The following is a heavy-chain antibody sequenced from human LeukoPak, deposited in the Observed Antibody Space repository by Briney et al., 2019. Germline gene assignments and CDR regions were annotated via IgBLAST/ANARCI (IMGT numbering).Heavy chain of an antibody. CDR1: GFSVGDSY. CDR3: ARDPGRQYSSIADV. D-gene: IGHD6-19*01. Sequence: GGSLRLSCAASGFSVGDSYMSWVRQAPGKGLEWVSIVYSGGTTNYADSVKGRFTISRDSSKNTLYLHMNSLRTEDTAVYYCARDPGRQYSSIADVWGQGTTVTVSS. V-gene: IGHV3-53*01. J-gene: IGHJ6*02. CDR2: VYSGGTT.